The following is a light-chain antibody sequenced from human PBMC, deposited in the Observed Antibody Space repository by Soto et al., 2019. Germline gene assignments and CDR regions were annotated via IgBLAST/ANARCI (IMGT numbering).Light chain of an antibody. J-gene: IGKJ2*01. Sequence: EIVLTQSPGTLSLSPGERATLSCRASQSVSSTYLAWYQQKPGQAPRLLIYGASSGATAIPDRFSGSGSGTDFTLTISRLEPEDFAVYYCQQYSSSPRTFGQGTKLEIK. CDR3: QQYSSSPRT. CDR1: QSVSSTY. V-gene: IGKV3-20*01. CDR2: GAS.